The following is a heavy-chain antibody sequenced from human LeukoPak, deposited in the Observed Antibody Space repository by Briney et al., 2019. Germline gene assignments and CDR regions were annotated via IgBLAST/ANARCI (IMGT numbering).Heavy chain of an antibody. J-gene: IGHJ4*02. CDR1: GFTFSSYW. V-gene: IGHV3-7*01. D-gene: IGHD1-26*01. CDR2: IKEDGSEK. CDR3: ARDKIVGPTTLDY. Sequence: GGSLRLSCAASGFTFSSYWMSWVRQAPGKGLEWVANIKEDGSEKYYVDSVKGRFTISRDNAKNSLYLQMNSLRADDTAIYYCARDKIVGPTTLDYWGQGTLVTVSS.